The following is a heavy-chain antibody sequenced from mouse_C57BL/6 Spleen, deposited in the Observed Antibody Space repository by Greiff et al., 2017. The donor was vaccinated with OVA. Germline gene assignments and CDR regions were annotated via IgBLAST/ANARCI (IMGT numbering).Heavy chain of an antibody. CDR1: GYTFTSYW. J-gene: IGHJ2*01. CDR2: IDPSDSYT. V-gene: IGHV1-50*01. D-gene: IGHD1-1*01. Sequence: VKLQQPGAELVKPGASVKLSCKASGYTFTSYWMQWVKQRPGQGLEWIGEIDPSDSYTNYNQKFKGKATLTVDTSSSTAYMQLSSLTSEDSAVYYCATLYYYGSSDYWGQGTTLTVSS. CDR3: ATLYYYGSSDY.